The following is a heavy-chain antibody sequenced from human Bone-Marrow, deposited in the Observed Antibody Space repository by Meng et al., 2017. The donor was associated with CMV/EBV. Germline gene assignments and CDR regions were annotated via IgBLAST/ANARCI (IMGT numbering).Heavy chain of an antibody. CDR2: IWYDGSNK. J-gene: IGHJ4*02. CDR1: GFTFSSYG. Sequence: GGSLRLSCAASGFTFSSYGMHWVRQAPGKGLEWVAVIWYDGSNKYYADSVKGRFTISRDNSKNTLYLQMNSLRAEDTAVYYCAKDYSNYGYGPHYWGQGTLVTVSS. D-gene: IGHD4-11*01. CDR3: AKDYSNYGYGPHY. V-gene: IGHV3-33*06.